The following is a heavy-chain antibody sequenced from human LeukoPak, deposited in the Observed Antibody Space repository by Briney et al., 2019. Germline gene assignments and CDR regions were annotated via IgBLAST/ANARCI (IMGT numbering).Heavy chain of an antibody. D-gene: IGHD5-12*01. CDR2: ISGSGGST. CDR1: GFTFSSYA. CDR3: AKVGRWLQLRGRDAFDI. V-gene: IGHV3-23*01. Sequence: GGSLRLSCAASGFTFSSYAMSWVRQAPGKGLEWVSAISGSGGSTYYADSVKGRFTISRDNSKNTLYLQMNSLRAEDTAVYYCAKVGRWLQLRGRDAFDIRGQGTMVTVSS. J-gene: IGHJ3*02.